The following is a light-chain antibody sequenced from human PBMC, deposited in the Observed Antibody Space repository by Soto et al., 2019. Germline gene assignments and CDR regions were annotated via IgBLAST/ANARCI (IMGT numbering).Light chain of an antibody. CDR1: QGISSY. V-gene: IGKV1-9*01. CDR2: AAS. CDR3: QKRDNCPFT. J-gene: IGKJ5*01. Sequence: IQFTHSPSSLSASVLYRVTITCRDSQGISSYLGWYQQKPGEAPKRLIYAASTLQSGVPPRFSGSGSGTEFTLTISSLQPEDFASYYCQKRDNCPFTFGQGTRLEIK.